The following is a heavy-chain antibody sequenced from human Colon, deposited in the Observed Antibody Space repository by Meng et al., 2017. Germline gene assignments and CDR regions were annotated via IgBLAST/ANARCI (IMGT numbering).Heavy chain of an antibody. CDR3: ARTPFGGAVGTIGNWFDP. Sequence: GQVVQSGAEVKKPGASVKVSCKASGYTFSSSGISWVRQAPGQGLEWMGWVSVYTTNYARKFQDRVAMTTDTSTSTAYMELRSLRSDDTAVYYCARTPFGGAVGTIGNWFDPWGQGTLVTVSS. J-gene: IGHJ5*02. CDR1: GYTFSSSG. D-gene: IGHD3-16*01. V-gene: IGHV1-18*01. CDR2: VSVYTT.